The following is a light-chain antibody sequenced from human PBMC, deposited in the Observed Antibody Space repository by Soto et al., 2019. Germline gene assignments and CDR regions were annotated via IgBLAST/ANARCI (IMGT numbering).Light chain of an antibody. V-gene: IGKV1-5*01. J-gene: IGKJ5*01. CDR2: DAS. CDR3: QHFRSFPIT. CDR1: QSISSW. Sequence: DIHMTHSPSTLSASLVDRVTITCRASQSISSWLAWYQQKPGKAPKLLIYDASSLESGVPSRFSGSGSGTDFTLTISSLQPEDFATYYCQHFRSFPITFGQGTRLEIK.